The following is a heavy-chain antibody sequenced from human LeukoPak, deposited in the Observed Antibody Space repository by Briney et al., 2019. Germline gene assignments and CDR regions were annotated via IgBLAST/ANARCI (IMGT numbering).Heavy chain of an antibody. CDR3: ASRWSIEVTGTGDDFDY. D-gene: IGHD6-19*01. V-gene: IGHV1-46*01. J-gene: IGHJ4*02. Sequence: ASVKVSCKASGYTLTSYYMHWVRQAPGQGLEWMGILNPSGGSTSYAQKFQGRVTMTRDTSIITAYMELSRLRSDDTAVYYCASRWSIEVTGTGDDFDYWGQGTLVTVSS. CDR1: GYTLTSYY. CDR2: LNPSGGST.